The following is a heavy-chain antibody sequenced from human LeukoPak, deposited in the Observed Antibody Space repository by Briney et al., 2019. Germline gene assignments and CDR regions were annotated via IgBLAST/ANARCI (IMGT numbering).Heavy chain of an antibody. CDR1: GFTFSNYA. D-gene: IGHD4-17*01. Sequence: GGSLRLSCAASGFTFSNYAMTWVRQAPGKGLEWVSTISGSTISTYYADSVKGRFTISRDNSNNTLYLQMNSLRAEDTAVYYCARGPVTRFEIWGQGTMVTVSS. CDR3: ARGPVTRFEI. CDR2: ISGSTIST. J-gene: IGHJ3*02. V-gene: IGHV3-23*01.